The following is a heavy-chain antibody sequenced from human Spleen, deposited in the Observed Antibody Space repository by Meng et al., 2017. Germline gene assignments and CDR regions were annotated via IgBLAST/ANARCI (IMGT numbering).Heavy chain of an antibody. CDR1: GFTVTSNE. Sequence: GESLKISCAASGFTVTSNEMSWVRQAPGKGLEWVSSISSSSSYIYYADSVKGRFTISKDNAKNSLYLQMNSLRAEDTAVYYCARDEDHMVATYPNYWGQGTLVTVYS. CDR2: ISSSSSYI. V-gene: IGHV3-21*01. CDR3: ARDEDHMVATYPNY. J-gene: IGHJ4*02. D-gene: IGHD5-12*01.